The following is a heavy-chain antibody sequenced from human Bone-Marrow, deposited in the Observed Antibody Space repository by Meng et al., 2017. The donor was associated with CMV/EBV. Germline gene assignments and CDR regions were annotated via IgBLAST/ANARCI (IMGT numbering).Heavy chain of an antibody. D-gene: IGHD2-15*01. Sequence: GESLKISCAASGFTFSDYEMNWVRQAPGKGLEWVSYISYNGGAIYYADSVKGRFTISRDNAKNSLYLQMNSLRAEDTAVYYCARDASKIYYFDYWGQGTLVTVSS. V-gene: IGHV3-48*03. J-gene: IGHJ4*02. CDR2: ISYNGGAI. CDR1: GFTFSDYE. CDR3: ARDASKIYYFDY.